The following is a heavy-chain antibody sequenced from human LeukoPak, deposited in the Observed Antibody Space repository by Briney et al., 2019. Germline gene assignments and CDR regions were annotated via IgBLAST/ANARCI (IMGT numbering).Heavy chain of an antibody. J-gene: IGHJ6*03. Sequence: GGSLRLSCAASGFTFGSYGMHWVRQAPGKGLEWVTFIRSDGSNKYYADSVKGRFTISRDNSKNTLYLQMNTLIADDTAVYYCAKGGLYDILTGGYYYYYMDVWGKGTTVTVSS. V-gene: IGHV3-30*02. CDR3: AKGGLYDILTGGYYYYYMDV. CDR1: GFTFGSYG. CDR2: IRSDGSNK. D-gene: IGHD3-9*01.